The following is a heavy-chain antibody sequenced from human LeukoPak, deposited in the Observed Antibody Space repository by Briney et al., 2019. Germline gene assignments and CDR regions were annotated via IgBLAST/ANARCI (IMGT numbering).Heavy chain of an antibody. V-gene: IGHV4-34*01. CDR2: INHSGST. D-gene: IGHD1-26*01. CDR3: ARWGAPRVLKWGRPSQFDY. J-gene: IGHJ4*02. CDR1: GGSFSGYY. Sequence: SETLSLTCAVYGGSFSGYYWSWIRQPPGKGLEWIGEINHSGSTNYNPSLKSRVTISVDTSKNQFSLKLSSVTAADTAVYYCARWGAPRVLKWGRPSQFDYWGQGTLVTVSS.